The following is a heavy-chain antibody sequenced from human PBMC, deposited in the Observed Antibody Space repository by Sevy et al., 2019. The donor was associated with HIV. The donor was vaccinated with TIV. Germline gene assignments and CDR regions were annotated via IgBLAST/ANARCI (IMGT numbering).Heavy chain of an antibody. CDR1: GFTFSSYW. V-gene: IGHV3-7*01. CDR2: IKQDGSEK. J-gene: IGHJ3*02. D-gene: IGHD3-22*01. CDR3: ARDYDSSGYYYISPILDAFDI. Sequence: GGSLRLSCAASGFTFSSYWMSWVRQAPGKGLEWVANIKQDGSEKYYVDSVKGRFTISRDNAKNSLYLQMNSLRAEDTAVYYCARDYDSSGYYYISPILDAFDIWGQGTMVTVS.